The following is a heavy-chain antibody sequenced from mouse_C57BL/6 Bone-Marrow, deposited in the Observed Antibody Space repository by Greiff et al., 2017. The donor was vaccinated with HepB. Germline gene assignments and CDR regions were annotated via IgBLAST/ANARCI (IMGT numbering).Heavy chain of an antibody. CDR2: ISYDGSN. Sequence: DVQLQESGPGLVKPSQSLSLTCSVTGYSITSGYYWNWIRQFPGNKLEWMGYISYDGSNNYNPSLKNRISITRDTSKNQFFLKLNSVTTEDTATYYCAREDYGSSYPHVWGTGTTVTVSS. V-gene: IGHV3-6*01. J-gene: IGHJ1*03. D-gene: IGHD1-1*01. CDR1: GYSITSGYY. CDR3: AREDYGSSYPHV.